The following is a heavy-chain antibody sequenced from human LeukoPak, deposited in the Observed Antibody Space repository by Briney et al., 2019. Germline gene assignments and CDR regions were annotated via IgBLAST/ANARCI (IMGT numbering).Heavy chain of an antibody. Sequence: GGSLRLSCAVSGLTVSGSYMSWVRQAPGKGLEWVSVIYSGGSTYYADSVKGRFTISRDNSKNTLYLQMNSLRADDTAVYYCASSSGWYSYFQHWGQGTLVTVSS. J-gene: IGHJ1*01. CDR1: GLTVSGSY. V-gene: IGHV3-53*01. D-gene: IGHD6-19*01. CDR2: IYSGGST. CDR3: ASSSGWYSYFQH.